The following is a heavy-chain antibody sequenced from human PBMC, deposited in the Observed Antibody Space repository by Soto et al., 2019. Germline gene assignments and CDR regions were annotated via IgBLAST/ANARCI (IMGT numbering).Heavy chain of an antibody. CDR3: AKRRGDGYFDL. CDR1: GLTFSTYV. D-gene: IGHD7-27*01. V-gene: IGHV3-23*01. J-gene: IGHJ2*01. CDR2: ISGSGIDT. Sequence: EVYLLESGGGSVQPGGSLRLSCAASGLTFSTYVMSWVRQAPGQGLEWVSAISGSGIDTYYAVSVKGRFTISRDNSKNPLYLQVNSLRAEDTAIYYCAKRRGDGYFDLWGRGTLVTVSS.